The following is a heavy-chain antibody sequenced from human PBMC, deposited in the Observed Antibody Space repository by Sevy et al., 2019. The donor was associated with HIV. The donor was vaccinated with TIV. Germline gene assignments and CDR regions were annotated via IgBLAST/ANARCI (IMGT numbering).Heavy chain of an antibody. CDR1: RYTINKFS. CDR2: FYPDDGER. J-gene: IGHJ4*02. V-gene: IGHV1-24*01. D-gene: IGHD1-1*01. CDR3: AITGEYQSETSCYCDY. Sequence: ASVKVSCRISRYTINKFSMHWVRQAPGKGLEWMGSFYPDDGERIYAQKFQGRFYMTEETSTDTAYMELSNLRPDASDVYDFAITGEYQSETSCYCDYWGQGTLVTVSS.